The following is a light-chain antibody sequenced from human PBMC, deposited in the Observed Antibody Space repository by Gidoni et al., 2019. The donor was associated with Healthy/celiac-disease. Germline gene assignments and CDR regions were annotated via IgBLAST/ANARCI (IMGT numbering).Light chain of an antibody. Sequence: IQLTQSPSFLSASVGDRVTITCRASQGISSYLAWYQQKPGKAPKLLIYAASTLQSGVPSRFSGSGSGTEFTLTISSLQPEDVATYYCQQLNSYPLTFXGXTKVDIK. CDR3: QQLNSYPLT. CDR1: QGISSY. J-gene: IGKJ4*01. V-gene: IGKV1-9*01. CDR2: AAS.